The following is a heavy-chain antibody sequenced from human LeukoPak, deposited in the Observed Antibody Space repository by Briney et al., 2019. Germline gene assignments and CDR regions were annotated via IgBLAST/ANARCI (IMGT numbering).Heavy chain of an antibody. CDR1: GYTFTSYG. CDR2: IIPIFGTA. J-gene: IGHJ5*02. CDR3: ARGYINNWRGFDP. D-gene: IGHD1-1*01. V-gene: IGHV1-69*13. Sequence: ASVKVSCKASGYTFTSYGISWVRQAPGQGLEWMGGIIPIFGTANYAQKFQGRVTITADESTSTAYMELSSLRSEDTAVYYCARGYINNWRGFDPWGQGTLVTVSS.